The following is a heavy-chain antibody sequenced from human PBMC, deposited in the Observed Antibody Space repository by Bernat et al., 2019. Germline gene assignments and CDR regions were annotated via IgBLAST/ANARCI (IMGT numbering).Heavy chain of an antibody. CDR3: ARTFRLRYFDFAGAFDI. CDR1: GFTFSSYG. CDR2: IWYDGSNK. V-gene: IGHV3-33*01. D-gene: IGHD3-9*01. J-gene: IGHJ3*02. Sequence: QVQLVESGGGVVQPGRSLRLSCAASGFTFSSYGMHWVRQAPGKGLEWVAVIWYDGSNKYYADSVKGRFTISRDNSKNTLYLQMNSLRAEDTAVYYCARTFRLRYFDFAGAFDIWGQGTMVTVSS.